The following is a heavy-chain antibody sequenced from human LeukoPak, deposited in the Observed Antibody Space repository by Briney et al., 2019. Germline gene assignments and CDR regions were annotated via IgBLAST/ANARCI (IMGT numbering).Heavy chain of an antibody. CDR2: ISYDGSNK. CDR3: ARDFNHAFDY. D-gene: IGHD1-14*01. V-gene: IGHV3-30*04. J-gene: IGHJ4*02. Sequence: GGSLRLSCAASGFTFSSYAMHWVRQAPGKGLEWVAVISYDGSNKYYADSVKGRFTISRDNSKNTLYLQMNSLGAEDTAIYYCARDFNHAFDYWGQGILVTVSS. CDR1: GFTFSSYA.